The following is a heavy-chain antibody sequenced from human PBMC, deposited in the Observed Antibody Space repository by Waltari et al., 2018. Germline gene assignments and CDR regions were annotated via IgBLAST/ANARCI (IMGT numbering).Heavy chain of an antibody. D-gene: IGHD1-1*01. V-gene: IGHV4-39*07. CDR3: ARVRRRDPHGFDP. Sequence: QLQLQESGPGLVKPSETLSLTCTVSGGSISSRSYYWGWSRQPPGKGLELIGSIYYSGSTFYNPSLMSRVTRSVDTSKNQCSLKLSSVTAADTSLYYCARVRRRDPHGFDPWGQGTLVTVSS. J-gene: IGHJ5*02. CDR1: GGSISSRSYY. CDR2: IYYSGST.